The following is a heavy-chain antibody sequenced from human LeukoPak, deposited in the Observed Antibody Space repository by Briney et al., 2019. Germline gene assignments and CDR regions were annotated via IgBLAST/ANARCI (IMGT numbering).Heavy chain of an antibody. Sequence: GGSLRLSCAASGFTFSSYSMNWVRQAPGKGLEWVSSISSSSSYIYYADSVKGRFTISRDNAKNSLYLQMNSLRAEDTAVYYCERDLSWELPTYDAFDIWGQGTMVTVSS. CDR2: ISSSSSYI. D-gene: IGHD1-26*01. CDR1: GFTFSSYS. CDR3: ERDLSWELPTYDAFDI. V-gene: IGHV3-21*01. J-gene: IGHJ3*02.